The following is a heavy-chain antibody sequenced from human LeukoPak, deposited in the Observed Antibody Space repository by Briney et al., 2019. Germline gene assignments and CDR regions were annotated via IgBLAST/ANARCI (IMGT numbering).Heavy chain of an antibody. J-gene: IGHJ5*02. CDR2: ISGGST. V-gene: IGHV3-23*01. Sequence: PGGSLRLSCAASGFTFSSYAMSWVRQAPGKGLEWVSAISGGSTYYADSVKGRFTISRDNAKNSLYLQMNSLRAEDTAVYYCARDLGGGYCSGGSCYPPLSVDPWGQGTLVTVSS. D-gene: IGHD2-15*01. CDR3: ARDLGGGYCSGGSCYPPLSVDP. CDR1: GFTFSSYA.